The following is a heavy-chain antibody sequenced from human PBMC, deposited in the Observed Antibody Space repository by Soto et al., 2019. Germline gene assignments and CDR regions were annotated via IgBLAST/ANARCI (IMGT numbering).Heavy chain of an antibody. J-gene: IGHJ6*02. CDR2: ISYSGRT. V-gene: IGHV4-39*07. Sequence: SETLSLTCTVSGASIITDNYFWVWIRQSPRRGLELIGSISYSGRTYDNPSLQSRVTISIDASKNQFSLKLTSVTTADTAVYYCARFPFRYNWNQWSGMDVWGQGTTVTVSS. D-gene: IGHD1-20*01. CDR1: GASIITDNYF. CDR3: ARFPFRYNWNQWSGMDV.